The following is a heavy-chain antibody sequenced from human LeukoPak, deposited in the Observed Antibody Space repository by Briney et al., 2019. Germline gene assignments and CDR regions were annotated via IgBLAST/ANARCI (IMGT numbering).Heavy chain of an antibody. J-gene: IGHJ4*02. CDR2: IYWNDDK. CDR3: ARTRFGDQGSRIDF. V-gene: IGHV2-5*01. CDR1: GFSLSTSGVG. Sequence: SGPTLVNPTQTLTLTCTFSGFSLSTSGVGVGWIRQPPAKALEWLALIYWNDDKRYSPSLKSRLTITKDTSKNQVVLTMTNMDPVDTATYYCARTRFGDQGSRIDFWGQGTLVTVSS. D-gene: IGHD3-16*01.